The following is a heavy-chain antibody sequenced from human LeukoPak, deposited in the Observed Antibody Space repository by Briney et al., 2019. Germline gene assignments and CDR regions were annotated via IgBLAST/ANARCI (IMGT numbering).Heavy chain of an antibody. D-gene: IGHD1-26*01. Sequence: SETLSLTCTVSGGSISSSSYYWGWIRQPPGKGLEWIGSIYYRGSTYYNPSLKSRVTISVDTSKNQFSLKLSSVTAADTAVYYCASASSGSYHFDYWGQGTLVTVSS. CDR3: ASASSGSYHFDY. V-gene: IGHV4-39*01. J-gene: IGHJ4*02. CDR1: GGSISSSSYY. CDR2: IYYRGST.